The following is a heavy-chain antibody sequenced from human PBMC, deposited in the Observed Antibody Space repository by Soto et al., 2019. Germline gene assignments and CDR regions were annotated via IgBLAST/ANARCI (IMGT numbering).Heavy chain of an antibody. Sequence: VQLVESGGGVVQPGRSLRLSCAASGFTFSSYAMHWVRQAPGKGLEWVAVISYDGSNKYYADSVKGRFTISRDNSKNTLYLQMNSLRAEDTAVYYCARSAITMIVVAMGYWGQGTLVTVSS. CDR3: ARSAITMIVVAMGY. J-gene: IGHJ4*02. V-gene: IGHV3-30-3*01. CDR1: GFTFSSYA. D-gene: IGHD3-22*01. CDR2: ISYDGSNK.